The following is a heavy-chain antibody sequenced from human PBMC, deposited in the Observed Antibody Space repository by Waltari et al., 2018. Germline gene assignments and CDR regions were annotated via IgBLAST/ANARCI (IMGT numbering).Heavy chain of an antibody. CDR3: ARGLNYYDRSGFYGCDYYDY. J-gene: IGHJ4*02. D-gene: IGHD3-22*01. CDR2: IYESGTT. V-gene: IGHV4-31*01. CDR1: GSSVSRDYYY. Sequence: QMQLQESGPGLVEPSQTLSLTCTVSGSSVSRDYYYCNWIRHYPGKGLEWIGYIYESGTTYYNPSLKSQVSISVDTSKNQLSLNLSSVTAADTAVYYCARGLNYYDRSGFYGCDYYDYWGQGTLVTVSS.